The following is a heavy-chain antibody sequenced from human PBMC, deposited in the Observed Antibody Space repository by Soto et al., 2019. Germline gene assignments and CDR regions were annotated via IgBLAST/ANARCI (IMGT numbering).Heavy chain of an antibody. V-gene: IGHV4-30-2*01. CDR1: GGSIISIGYS. CDR2: VYSGTT. J-gene: IGHJ4*02. CDR3: AREDSAAFFDX. Sequence: SETLSLTCAVSGGSIISIGYSWSWIRQPPGKGMEGIGYVYSGTTNDNPSLESRVTIAMDRSKTQVSLSLKSVTAADTAVYYCAREDSAAFFDXWGQGTLVTVSX. D-gene: IGHD1-26*01.